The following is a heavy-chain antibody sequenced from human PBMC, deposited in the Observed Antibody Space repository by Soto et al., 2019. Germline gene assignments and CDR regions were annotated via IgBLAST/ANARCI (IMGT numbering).Heavy chain of an antibody. CDR2: ISAYNGNT. V-gene: IGHV1-18*01. J-gene: IGHJ6*03. CDR1: GYTFTSYG. Sequence: ASVKVSCKASGYTFTSYGISWVRQAPGQGLEWMGWISAYNGNTNYAQKLQGRVTMTTGTSTSTAYMELRSLRSDDTAVYYCARVQDTYYDILTGYYYYYYMDVWGKGTTVTVSS. D-gene: IGHD3-9*01. CDR3: ARVQDTYYDILTGYYYYYYMDV.